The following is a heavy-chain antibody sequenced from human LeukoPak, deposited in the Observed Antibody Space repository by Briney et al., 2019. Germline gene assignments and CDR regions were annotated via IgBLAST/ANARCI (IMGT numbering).Heavy chain of an antibody. V-gene: IGHV3-21*04. CDR3: AKGFGTVDTGYFDY. CDR1: GFTFSSYS. CDR2: ISSSSSYI. Sequence: GGSLRLSCAASGFTFSSYSMNWVRQAPGKGLEWVSSISSSSSYIYYADSVKGRFTTSRDNSKNTLYLQMNSLRAEDTAVYYCAKGFGTVDTGYFDYWGQGTLVTVSS. J-gene: IGHJ4*02. D-gene: IGHD4-23*01.